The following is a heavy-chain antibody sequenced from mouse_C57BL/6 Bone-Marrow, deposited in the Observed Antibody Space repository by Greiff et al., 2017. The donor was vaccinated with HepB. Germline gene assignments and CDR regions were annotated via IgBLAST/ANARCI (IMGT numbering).Heavy chain of an antibody. V-gene: IGHV1-64*01. Sequence: QVQLQQSGAELVKPGASVKLSCKASGYTFTSYWMHWVKQRPGQGLEWIGMIHPNSGSNNYNEKFKSKATLTVDKSSSTAYMQLSSLTSEDSAVYYCARREGSSYGGYAMDYWGQGTSVTVSS. CDR2: IHPNSGSN. CDR3: ARREGSSYGGYAMDY. J-gene: IGHJ4*01. D-gene: IGHD1-1*01. CDR1: GYTFTSYW.